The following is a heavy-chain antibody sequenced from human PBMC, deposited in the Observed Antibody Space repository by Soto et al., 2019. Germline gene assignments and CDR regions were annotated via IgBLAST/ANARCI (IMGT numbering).Heavy chain of an antibody. CDR3: AKGEYYYDSSGYWPFGWFDY. J-gene: IGHJ4*02. CDR2: ISYDGSNK. D-gene: IGHD3-22*01. Sequence: PGGSLRLSCAASGFTFSSYGMHWVRQAPGKGLEWVAVISYDGSNKYYADSVKGRFTISRDNSKNTLYLQMNSLRAEDTAVYYCAKGEYYYDSSGYWPFGWFDYWGQGTLVTVSS. V-gene: IGHV3-30*18. CDR1: GFTFSSYG.